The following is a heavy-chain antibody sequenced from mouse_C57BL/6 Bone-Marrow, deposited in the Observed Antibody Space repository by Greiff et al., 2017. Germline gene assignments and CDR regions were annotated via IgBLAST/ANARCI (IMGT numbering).Heavy chain of an antibody. CDR1: GFTFSDYG. Sequence: DVKLVESGGGLVKPGGSLKLSCAASGFTFSDYGMHWVRQAPEQGLEWVAYISSGSSTIYYADTVKGRFTISRDNAKNTLFLQMTSLRSEDTAMYYCASCSNWGDYWGQGTSVTVSS. D-gene: IGHD2-5*01. J-gene: IGHJ4*01. CDR2: ISSGSSTI. CDR3: ASCSNWGDY. V-gene: IGHV5-17*01.